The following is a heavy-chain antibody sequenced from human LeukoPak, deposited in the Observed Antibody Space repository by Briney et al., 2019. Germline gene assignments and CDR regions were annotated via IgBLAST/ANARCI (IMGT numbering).Heavy chain of an antibody. CDR2: INHSGST. J-gene: IGHJ6*02. D-gene: IGHD2-2*01. CDR1: GGSFSGYY. Sequence: PSETLSHTCAVYGGSFSGYYWSWIRQPPGKGLEWIGEINHSGSTNYNPSLKSRVTISVDTSKNQFSLKLSSVTAADTAVYYCARGRRYCSSTSCSRGYYYYYVMDVWGQGTTVTVSS. V-gene: IGHV4-34*01. CDR3: ARGRRYCSSTSCSRGYYYYYVMDV.